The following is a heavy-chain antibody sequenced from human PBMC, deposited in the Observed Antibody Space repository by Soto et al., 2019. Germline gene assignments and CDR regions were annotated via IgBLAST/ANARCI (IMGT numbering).Heavy chain of an antibody. V-gene: IGHV4-30-4*01. CDR2: TYYSGST. J-gene: IGHJ4*02. CDR3: ARVRIFGYSDYETVLDY. CDR1: GGSISSGDYY. D-gene: IGHD5-12*01. Sequence: SETLSLTCTVSGGSISSGDYYWSWIRQPPGKGLEWIGYTYYSGSTYYNPSLKSRVTISVDTSKNQFSLKLSSVTAADTAVYYCARVRIFGYSDYETVLDYWGQGTLVT.